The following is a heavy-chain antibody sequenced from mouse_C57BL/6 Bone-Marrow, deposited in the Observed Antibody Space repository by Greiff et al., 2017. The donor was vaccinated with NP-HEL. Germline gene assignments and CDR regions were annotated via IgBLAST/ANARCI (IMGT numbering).Heavy chain of an antibody. J-gene: IGHJ1*03. V-gene: IGHV3-1*01. D-gene: IGHD1-1*01. CDR2: ISYSGST. CDR1: GYSITSGYD. CDR3: ASTVVYWYFDV. Sequence: EVMLVESGPGMVKPSQSLSLTCTVTGYSITSGYDWHWIRHFPGNKLEWMGYISYSGSTNYNPSLKSRISITHDTSKNHFFLKLNSVTTDDTATYYCASTVVYWYFDVWGTGTTVTVSS.